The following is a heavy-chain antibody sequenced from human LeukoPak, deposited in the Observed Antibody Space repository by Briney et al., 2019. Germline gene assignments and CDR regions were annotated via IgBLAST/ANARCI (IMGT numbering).Heavy chain of an antibody. V-gene: IGHV3-30*04. D-gene: IGHD1-7*01. CDR2: ISYDGRNK. CDR1: GFTFSSYA. Sequence: GGSLRLSCAASGFTFSSYAMHWVRQAPGKGLEWVAVISYDGRNKYYADSVKGRFTISRDNSKNTLYLQMNSLRAEDTAVYYCAREGAAWNYFFGYWGQGTLVTVSS. J-gene: IGHJ4*02. CDR3: AREGAAWNYFFGY.